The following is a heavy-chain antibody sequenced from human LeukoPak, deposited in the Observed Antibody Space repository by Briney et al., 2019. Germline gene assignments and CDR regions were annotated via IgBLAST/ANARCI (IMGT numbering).Heavy chain of an antibody. D-gene: IGHD3-3*01. CDR1: GFTFSAKW. Sequence: GGSLRLSCVASGFTFSAKWMSWVRQAPGKGLEWVATIEKDGSQTYYVDSVKGRFTISRDNSKNTLYLQMNSLRAEDTAVYYCAKGVKYYDFWSGLLFDYWGQGTLVTVSS. CDR3: AKGVKYYDFWSGLLFDY. V-gene: IGHV3-7*03. J-gene: IGHJ4*02. CDR2: IEKDGSQT.